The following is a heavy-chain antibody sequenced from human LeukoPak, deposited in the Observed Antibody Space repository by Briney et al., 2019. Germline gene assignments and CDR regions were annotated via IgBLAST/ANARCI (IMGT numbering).Heavy chain of an antibody. D-gene: IGHD5-24*01. CDR3: VRGGQGDGYSADEAFDI. CDR1: GDSGSSNSTA. V-gene: IGHV6-1*01. Sequence: SQTLSLTCAISGDSGSSNSTACNWIRQSPSRGLEWLGRTYYRSKWYSDYAVSVKSRITIDPDTSKNQFSLQLNSVTPEDTAVYYCVRGGQGDGYSADEAFDIWGQGTMVTVSS. J-gene: IGHJ3*02. CDR2: TYYRSKWYS.